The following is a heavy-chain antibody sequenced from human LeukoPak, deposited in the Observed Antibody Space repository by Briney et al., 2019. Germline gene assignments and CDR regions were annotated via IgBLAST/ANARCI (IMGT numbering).Heavy chain of an antibody. Sequence: ASVKVSCKASGYRFTAYGIGWVRQAPGHGLAWVGWTSIYNGKTYYTQRFQDRVSMTTDTSTSTVYMELRSLRSYDTAIYYCARVCHIVVVTAEGGWFDPWGQGTLVTVSS. CDR1: GYRFTAYG. D-gene: IGHD2-21*02. J-gene: IGHJ5*02. CDR2: TSIYNGKT. V-gene: IGHV1-18*01. CDR3: ARVCHIVVVTAEGGWFDP.